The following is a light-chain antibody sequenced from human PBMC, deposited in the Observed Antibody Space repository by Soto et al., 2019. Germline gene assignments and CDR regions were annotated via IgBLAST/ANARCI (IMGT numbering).Light chain of an antibody. V-gene: IGLV4-60*02. CDR3: ETWANNIGV. J-gene: IGLJ3*02. CDR1: SGHVSYI. Sequence: QLVLTQSSSASASLGSSVRLTCTLSSGHVSYIIAWHQQQPGKAPRYLMKLEGTGNYNKWSGVPDRFSGSSSGADRYLTISNLQFEDEADYYCETWANNIGVFGGGTKVTVL. CDR2: LEGTGNY.